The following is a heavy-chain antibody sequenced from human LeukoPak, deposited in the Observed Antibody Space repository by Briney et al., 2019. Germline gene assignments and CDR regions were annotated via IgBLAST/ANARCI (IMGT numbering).Heavy chain of an antibody. J-gene: IGHJ4*02. CDR1: GGSISNDGYY. CDR3: ARRVSNYDFWSGYIDY. D-gene: IGHD3-3*01. Sequence: SEALSLTCTVSGGSISNDGYYWSWIRQHPGKGLEWIGYIYYSGSTYYNPSLKSRVTISVDTSKNQFSLKLNSVTAADTAVYYCARRVSNYDFWSGYIDYWGQGTLVTVSS. V-gene: IGHV4-31*03. CDR2: IYYSGST.